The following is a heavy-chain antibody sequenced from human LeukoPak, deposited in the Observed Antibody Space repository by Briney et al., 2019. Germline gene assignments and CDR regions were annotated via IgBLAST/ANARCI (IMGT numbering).Heavy chain of an antibody. Sequence: SETLSLTCTVSGGSISSGDYYWSWIRQPPGKGLEWIGYIYYSGSTYYNPSLKSRVTISVDTSKNQFSLKLSSVTAADTAVYYCARDGSDTAMVTGLSWFDPWGQGTLVTVSS. V-gene: IGHV4-30-4*02. D-gene: IGHD5-18*01. CDR1: GGSISSGDYY. CDR2: IYYSGST. J-gene: IGHJ5*02. CDR3: ARDGSDTAMVTGLSWFDP.